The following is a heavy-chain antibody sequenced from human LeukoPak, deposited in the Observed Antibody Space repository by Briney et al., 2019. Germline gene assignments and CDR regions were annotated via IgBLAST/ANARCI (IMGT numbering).Heavy chain of an antibody. J-gene: IGHJ4*02. V-gene: IGHV3-21*01. D-gene: IGHD5-12*01. CDR1: GFTFSSYS. CDR3: ARDEGAVATIEHFFDY. CDR2: ISSSSSYI. Sequence: PGGSLRLSCAASGFTFSSYSMNWVRQAPGKGLEWVSSISSSSSYIYYADSVKGRFTISRDHAKNSLYLQMNSLRAEDTAVYYCARDEGAVATIEHFFDYWGQGTLVTVSS.